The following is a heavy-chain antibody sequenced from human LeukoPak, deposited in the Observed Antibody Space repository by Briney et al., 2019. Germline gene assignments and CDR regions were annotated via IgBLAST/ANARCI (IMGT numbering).Heavy chain of an antibody. Sequence: GGSLRLSCAASGFTFSGYAMYWVRQAPGEGLEWVAVISYDGSNKYYSDSVKGRFTISKDNSKNTLYLQMNSLRAEDTAVYYCAKDSGSSWYEYYYYYGMDVWGQGTTVTVSS. V-gene: IGHV3-30-3*01. CDR3: AKDSGSSWYEYYYYYGMDV. CDR2: ISYDGSNK. CDR1: GFTFSGYA. J-gene: IGHJ6*02. D-gene: IGHD6-13*01.